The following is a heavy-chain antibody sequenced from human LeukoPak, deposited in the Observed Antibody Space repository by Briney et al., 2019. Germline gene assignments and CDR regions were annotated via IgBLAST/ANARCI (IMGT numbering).Heavy chain of an antibody. CDR3: ASPAAGTLDYYFDY. J-gene: IGHJ4*02. CDR1: GGSFSGYY. V-gene: IGHV4-34*01. CDR2: INHSGST. D-gene: IGHD6-13*01. Sequence: PSETLSLTCAVYGGSFSGYYWSWIRQPPGKGLEWIGEINHSGSTNYNPSLKSRVTISVDTSKNQFSLKLSSVTAADTAVYYCASPAAGTLDYYFDYWGQGTLVTVSS.